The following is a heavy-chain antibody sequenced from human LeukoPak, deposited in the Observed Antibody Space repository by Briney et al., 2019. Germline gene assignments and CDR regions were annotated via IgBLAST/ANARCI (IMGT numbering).Heavy chain of an antibody. D-gene: IGHD3-3*01. Sequence: ASVKVSCKASGGTFSSYAISWVRQAPGQGLEWMGGIIPIFGTANYAQKFQGRVTITADESTSTAYMELSSLRSEDTAVYYCARSGDDFWSGSQAGSWFDPWGRGTLVTVSS. CDR3: ARSGDDFWSGSQAGSWFDP. V-gene: IGHV1-69*13. J-gene: IGHJ2*01. CDR1: GGTFSSYA. CDR2: IIPIFGTA.